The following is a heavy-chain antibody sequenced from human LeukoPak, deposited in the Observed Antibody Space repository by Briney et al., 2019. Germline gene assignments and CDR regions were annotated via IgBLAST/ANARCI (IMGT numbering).Heavy chain of an antibody. CDR2: ISYDGSNK. D-gene: IGHD4-17*01. CDR1: GFTFSSYA. Sequence: AGGSLRLSCAASGFTFSSYAMHWVRQAPGKGLEWVAVISYDGSNKYYADSVKGRFTISRDNSKNTLYLQMNSLRAEDTAVYYCARGPTVTNNWFDPWGQGTLVTVSS. J-gene: IGHJ5*02. CDR3: ARGPTVTNNWFDP. V-gene: IGHV3-30*04.